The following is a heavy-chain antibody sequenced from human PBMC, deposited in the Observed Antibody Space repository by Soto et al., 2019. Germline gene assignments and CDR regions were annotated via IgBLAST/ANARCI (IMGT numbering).Heavy chain of an antibody. D-gene: IGHD2-2*01. J-gene: IGHJ6*02. CDR2: IKQDGSEK. CDR3: ARAGRGVVEPAATPAYYYYYGMDV. CDR1: GFTFSSYL. V-gene: IGHV3-7*01. Sequence: EVQLVESGGGLVQPGGSLRLSCAASGFTFSSYLMSWVRQAPGKGLEWVANIKQDGSEKYYVDSVKGRFTISRDNAKNSLYLQMTSLRAEDTAVYYCARAGRGVVEPAATPAYYYYYGMDVWGQGTTVTVSS.